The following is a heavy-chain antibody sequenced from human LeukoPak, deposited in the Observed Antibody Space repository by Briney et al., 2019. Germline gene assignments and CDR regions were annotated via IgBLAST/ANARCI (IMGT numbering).Heavy chain of an antibody. CDR2: ISYDGSNK. D-gene: IGHD4-17*01. CDR1: GFTFSSYG. J-gene: IGHJ3*02. V-gene: IGHV3-30*18. Sequence: GGSLRLSCAASGFTFSSYGMHWVRQAPGKGLEWVAVISYDGSNKYYADSVEVRFTISRDNSKNTLYLQMNSLRAEDTAVYYCAKGPTLDYGDYPDAFDIWGQGTMVTVSS. CDR3: AKGPTLDYGDYPDAFDI.